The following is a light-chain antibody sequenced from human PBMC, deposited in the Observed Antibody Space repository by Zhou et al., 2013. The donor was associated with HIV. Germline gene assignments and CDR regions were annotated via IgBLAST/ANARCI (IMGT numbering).Light chain of an antibody. J-gene: IGKJ2*01. V-gene: IGKV1-NL1*01. CDR3: QQYYTIPYT. CDR2: GAS. CDR1: QGISSS. Sequence: DIQMTQSPSSLSASVGDRVTITCRASQGISSSLAWYQQRSGMAPKLLVYGASTLESGVPSRFSGSGSGTDYSLTITTLQPEDFATYFCQQYYTIPYTFGRGTGLGDQT.